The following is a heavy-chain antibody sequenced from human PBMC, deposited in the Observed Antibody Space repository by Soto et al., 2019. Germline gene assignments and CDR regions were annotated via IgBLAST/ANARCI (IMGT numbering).Heavy chain of an antibody. Sequence: QVPLVESGGGVVQPGRSLRLSCAASGFTFSSYGMHWVRQAPGKGLEWVAVIAYDGSNKYYADSLKGRFTISRDNSKNTLYLQMNSLRAEDTAVYYCAKDGEDYGDYVQFSWYFDLWGRGTLVTVSS. CDR1: GFTFSSYG. V-gene: IGHV3-30*18. D-gene: IGHD4-17*01. CDR3: AKDGEDYGDYVQFSWYFDL. CDR2: IAYDGSNK. J-gene: IGHJ2*01.